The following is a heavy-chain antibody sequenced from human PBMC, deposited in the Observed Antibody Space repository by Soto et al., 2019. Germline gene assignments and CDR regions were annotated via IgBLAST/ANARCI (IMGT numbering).Heavy chain of an antibody. V-gene: IGHV3-23*01. CDR3: ARRGSGSYYDY. D-gene: IGHD1-26*01. CDR1: GFTFSSYA. J-gene: IGHJ4*02. Sequence: EVPLLESGGGLVQPGGSLRLSCAASGFTFSSYAKRWVRQAPVKGLEWVSAISGSGGSTYYADSVKGRFTISRDNSKNTLYLQMNSLRAEDTAVYYCARRGSGSYYDYWGQGTLVTVSS. CDR2: ISGSGGST.